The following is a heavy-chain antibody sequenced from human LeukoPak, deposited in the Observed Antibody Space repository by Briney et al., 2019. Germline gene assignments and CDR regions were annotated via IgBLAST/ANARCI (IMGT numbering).Heavy chain of an antibody. Sequence: PGGSLRLSCAASGFTFSSYAMSWVRQAPGKGLEWVANIKQDGSEEYYVDSVKGRFTISRDNAKNSLYLQMNSLRAEDTALYYCAKDIEVGGPCCSPPDYWGQGTLVTVSS. CDR1: GFTFSSYA. CDR2: IKQDGSEE. CDR3: AKDIEVGGPCCSPPDY. D-gene: IGHD2-15*01. J-gene: IGHJ4*02. V-gene: IGHV3-7*03.